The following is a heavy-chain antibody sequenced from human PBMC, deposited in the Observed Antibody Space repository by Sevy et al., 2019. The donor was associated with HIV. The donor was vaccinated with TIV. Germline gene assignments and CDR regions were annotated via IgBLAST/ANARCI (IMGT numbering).Heavy chain of an antibody. D-gene: IGHD4-4*01. CDR3: AKGNTVTTSNWFDP. J-gene: IGHJ5*02. Sequence: GGSLRLSCAASGFSFSSYGMHWVRQAPGKGLEWVAFIRYDGSNKYYADSVKGRFTISRDNSKNTLYLQMNSLRAEDTAVYYCAKGNTVTTSNWFDPWGQGTLVTVSS. CDR2: IRYDGSNK. CDR1: GFSFSSYG. V-gene: IGHV3-30*02.